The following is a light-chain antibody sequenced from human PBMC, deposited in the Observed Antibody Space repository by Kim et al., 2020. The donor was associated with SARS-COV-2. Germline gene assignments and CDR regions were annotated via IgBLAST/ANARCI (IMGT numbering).Light chain of an antibody. J-gene: IGLJ3*02. CDR1: SGHSSYA. Sequence: QLVLTQSPSASASLGASVKLTCTLSSGHSSYAIAWHQQQPEKGPRYLMKLNSDGSHSKGDGIPDRFSGSSSGAERYLTISSLQSEDEADYYCQTWGTGLRVFGGGTQLPS. V-gene: IGLV4-69*01. CDR3: QTWGTGLRV. CDR2: LNSDGSH.